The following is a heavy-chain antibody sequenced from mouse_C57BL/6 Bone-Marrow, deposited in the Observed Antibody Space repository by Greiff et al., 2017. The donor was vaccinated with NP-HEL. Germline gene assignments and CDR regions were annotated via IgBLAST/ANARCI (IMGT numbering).Heavy chain of an antibody. CDR3: ARSAVDGSSYGFAY. Sequence: VQLQESGAELARPGASVKLSCKASGYTFTSYGISWVKQRTGQGLEWIGEIYPRSGNTYYNEKFKGKATLHADKSSSTAYMELRSLTSEDSAVYFCARSAVDGSSYGFAYWGQGTLVTVSA. CDR1: GYTFTSYG. CDR2: IYPRSGNT. J-gene: IGHJ3*01. D-gene: IGHD1-1*01. V-gene: IGHV1-81*01.